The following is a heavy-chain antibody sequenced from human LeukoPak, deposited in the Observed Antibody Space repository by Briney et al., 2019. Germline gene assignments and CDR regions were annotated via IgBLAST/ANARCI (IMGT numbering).Heavy chain of an antibody. D-gene: IGHD3-10*01. Sequence: GRAVRLSCAASGFTFSSYDMHWVRQAPGKGLEWVAVISYDGTNKYYADFVKGRFTISRDNSKNTKYLQMNSLRAEDTAVYYCAKAGEDRGSFAYWGQGTLVTVS. J-gene: IGHJ4*02. CDR3: AKAGEDRGSFAY. V-gene: IGHV3-30*18. CDR1: GFTFSSYD. CDR2: ISYDGTNK.